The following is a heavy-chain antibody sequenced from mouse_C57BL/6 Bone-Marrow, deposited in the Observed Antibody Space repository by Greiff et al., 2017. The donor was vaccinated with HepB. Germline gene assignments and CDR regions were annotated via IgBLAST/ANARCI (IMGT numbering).Heavy chain of an antibody. Sequence: VQLQQSGAELARPGASVKMSCKASGYTFTSYTMHWVKQRPGQGLEWIRYINPSSGYTKYNQKFKDKATLTADKSSSTAYMQLSSLTSEDSAVYYCAREGFTTVVATDFDYWGQGTTLTVSS. CDR3: AREGFTTVVATDFDY. D-gene: IGHD1-1*01. V-gene: IGHV1-4*01. CDR2: INPSSGYT. J-gene: IGHJ2*01. CDR1: GYTFTSYT.